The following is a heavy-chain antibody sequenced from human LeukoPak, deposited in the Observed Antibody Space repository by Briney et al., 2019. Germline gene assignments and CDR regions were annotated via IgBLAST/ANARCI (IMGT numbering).Heavy chain of an antibody. CDR3: ARLQRAITMVRGVIDY. CDR2: IYYSGST. V-gene: IGHV4-39*01. CDR1: RGSISSSSYY. J-gene: IGHJ4*02. D-gene: IGHD3-10*01. Sequence: SETLSLTCTVSRGSISSSSYYWGWIRQPPGKGLELIGSIYYSGSTYYNPSLKSRVTISVDTSKNQFSLKLSSVTAADTAVYYCARLQRAITMVRGVIDYWGQGTLVTVSS.